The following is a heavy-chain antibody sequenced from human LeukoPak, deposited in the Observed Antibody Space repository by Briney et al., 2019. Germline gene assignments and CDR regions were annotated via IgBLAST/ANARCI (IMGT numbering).Heavy chain of an antibody. CDR3: ASVPRNYGDYPGAFDI. J-gene: IGHJ3*02. Sequence: GGSLRLSCAASGYTFSSYGMSWVRQAPGKGLEWVSAISSSSSYIYYADSVKGRFTISRDNAKNSLYLQMNSLRAEDTAVYYCASVPRNYGDYPGAFDIWGQGTMVTVSS. D-gene: IGHD4-17*01. CDR1: GYTFSSYG. V-gene: IGHV3-21*01. CDR2: ISSSSSYI.